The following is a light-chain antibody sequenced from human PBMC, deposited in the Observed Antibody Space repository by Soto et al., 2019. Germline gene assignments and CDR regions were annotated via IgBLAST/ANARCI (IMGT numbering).Light chain of an antibody. CDR2: GAS. CDR1: QSVSSGY. CDR3: QQYGSSPPT. Sequence: EIVLTQSPGTLSLSPGERDTLSCRASQSVSSGYLAWYQQKPGQAPRLLIYGASSRATGIPDRFSGSGSGTDFTLTISRLEPEDFAVYYCQQYGSSPPTFGQGTKVELK. J-gene: IGKJ1*01. V-gene: IGKV3-20*01.